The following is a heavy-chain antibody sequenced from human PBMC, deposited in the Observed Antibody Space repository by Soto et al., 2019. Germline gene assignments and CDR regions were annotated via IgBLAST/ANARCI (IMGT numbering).Heavy chain of an antibody. CDR2: IKQDGSEK. D-gene: IGHD3-3*01. CDR1: GFTFSSYW. V-gene: IGHV3-7*04. Sequence: GGSLRLSRAASGFTFSSYWMSWVRQAPGKGLEWVANIKQDGSEKYYVDSVKGRFTISRDNAKNSLYLQMNSLRAEDTAVYYCARVRVFRAFDIWGQGTMVTVSS. J-gene: IGHJ3*02. CDR3: ARVRVFRAFDI.